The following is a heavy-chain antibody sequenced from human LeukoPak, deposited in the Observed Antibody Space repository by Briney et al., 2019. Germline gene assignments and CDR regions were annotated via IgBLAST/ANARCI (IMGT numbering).Heavy chain of an antibody. CDR3: ARGRTWGGRGGRYYFDY. CDR1: GGSFSGYY. Sequence: SETLSLTCAVYGGSFSGYYWSWIRHPPGGGLECIGEIDHSGSTNYNPSLKGRVTIPVDMSKNQFSLKLSSVTAADTAVYYCARGRTWGGRGGRYYFDYWGQGTLVTVSS. J-gene: IGHJ4*02. D-gene: IGHD3-16*01. CDR2: IDHSGST. V-gene: IGHV4-34*01.